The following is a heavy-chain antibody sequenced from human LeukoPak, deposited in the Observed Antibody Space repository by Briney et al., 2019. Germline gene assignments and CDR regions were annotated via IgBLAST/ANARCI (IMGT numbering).Heavy chain of an antibody. Sequence: GGSLRLSCAASAFTVSNYWMTCVRQAPGEGLEWVANIKQEGSERDYVDSVKGRFTISRDEAKNSLYLQMNSLRAEDTAVYYCARGITMANWGQGTLVTVSS. CDR3: ARGITMAN. CDR1: AFTVSNYW. D-gene: IGHD3-10*01. CDR2: IKQEGSER. V-gene: IGHV3-7*04. J-gene: IGHJ4*02.